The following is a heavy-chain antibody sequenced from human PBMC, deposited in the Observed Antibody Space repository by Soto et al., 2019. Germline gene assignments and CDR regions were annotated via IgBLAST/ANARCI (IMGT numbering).Heavy chain of an antibody. J-gene: IGHJ5*02. D-gene: IGHD2-2*01. CDR2: ISYDGSNK. Sequence: GGSLRLSCAASGFTFSSYGMHWVRQAPGKGLEWVAVISYDGSNKYYADSVKGRFTISRDNSKNTLYLQMNSLRAEDTAVYYCAKGYCSSTSCSPFDPWGQGTLVTVSS. CDR1: GFTFSSYG. CDR3: AKGYCSSTSCSPFDP. V-gene: IGHV3-30*18.